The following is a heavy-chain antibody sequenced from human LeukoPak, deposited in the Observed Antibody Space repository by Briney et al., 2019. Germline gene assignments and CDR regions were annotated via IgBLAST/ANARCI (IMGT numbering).Heavy chain of an antibody. CDR2: ISSSSSYI. V-gene: IGHV3-21*01. CDR1: GFTFSSYS. CDR3: ARGPGLKGDY. D-gene: IGHD2-8*02. Sequence: GGSLRLSCAASGFTFSSYSMNWVRQAPGKGLEWVSSISSSSSYIYYANSVKGRFTISRDNAKNSLYLQMNSLRAEDTAVYYCARGPGLKGDYWGQGTLVTVSS. J-gene: IGHJ4*02.